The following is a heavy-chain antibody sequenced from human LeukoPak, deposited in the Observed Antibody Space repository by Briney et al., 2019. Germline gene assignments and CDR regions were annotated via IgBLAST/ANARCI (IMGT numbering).Heavy chain of an antibody. V-gene: IGHV3-7*03. CDR3: VRDGVTDWYDP. D-gene: IGHD5-18*01. CDR1: GFTITDYW. Sequence: PGGSLRLSCAASGFTITDYWMTWVRQAPGRGLEWVANIKPDGVETSYVDSVKGRFTISRDNAKNSVFLQMNSLRVEDTATYYCVRDGVTDWYDPWGQGTLVSVSS. J-gene: IGHJ5*02. CDR2: IKPDGVET.